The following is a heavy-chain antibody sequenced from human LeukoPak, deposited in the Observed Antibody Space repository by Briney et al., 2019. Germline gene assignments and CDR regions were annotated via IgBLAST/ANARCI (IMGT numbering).Heavy chain of an antibody. CDR2: IRSKAYGGTT. J-gene: IGHJ1*01. V-gene: IGHV3-49*04. CDR3: TSVPYDFWSGPNPGGFQH. Sequence: PGGSLRLSCTASGFTFGDYAMSWVRQAPGKGLEWVGFIRSKAYGGTTEYAASVKGRFTISRDDSKSIAYLQMNSLKTEDTAVYYCTSVPYDFWSGPNPGGFQHWGQGTLVTVSS. CDR1: GFTFGDYA. D-gene: IGHD3-3*01.